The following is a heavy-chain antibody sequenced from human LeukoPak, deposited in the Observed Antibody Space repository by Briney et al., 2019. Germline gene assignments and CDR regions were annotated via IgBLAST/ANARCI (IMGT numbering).Heavy chain of an antibody. J-gene: IGHJ4*02. D-gene: IGHD6-13*01. Sequence: GESLQISSKASGYIFTSYWTTWVRQMPGKGLVWMGLIDPTDSYTTYSPSFQGDVTISSKKSINTASLQWSSRQASDTAIYYCARRGRSSCNFDFWGQGTLVTVSP. CDR3: ARRGRSSCNFDF. CDR1: GYIFTSYW. CDR2: IDPTDSYT. V-gene: IGHV5-10-1*01.